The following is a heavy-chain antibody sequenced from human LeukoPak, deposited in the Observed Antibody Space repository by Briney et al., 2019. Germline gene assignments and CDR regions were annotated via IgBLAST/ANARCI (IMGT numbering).Heavy chain of an antibody. Sequence: ASVKVSCKASGYTFTDYYIHWVRQAPGQGPEWLGWSSPYNGNTNYAQKFQGRVTMTTDTSTNTAYMELRSLRSDDTAVYYCARDTDHYFDYWGQGTLVTVSS. V-gene: IGHV1-18*04. J-gene: IGHJ4*02. CDR1: GYTFTDYY. CDR3: ARDTDHYFDY. D-gene: IGHD2-8*02. CDR2: SSPYNGNT.